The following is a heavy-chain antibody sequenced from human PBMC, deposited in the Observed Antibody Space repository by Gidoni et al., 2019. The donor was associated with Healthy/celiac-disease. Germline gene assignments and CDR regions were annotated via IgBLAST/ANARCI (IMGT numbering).Heavy chain of an antibody. Sequence: QVQLQQWCAGLLKPSETLSLTCAVYGGSFSGYYWSWIRQPPGKGLEWIGEINHSGSNNYNPSLKSRVTISVDTSKNQFALKLSAVTAADTAVYYCARGSKRGYSYGDFDYWGQGTLVTVSS. D-gene: IGHD5-18*01. V-gene: IGHV4-34*01. J-gene: IGHJ4*02. CDR1: GGSFSGYY. CDR3: ARGSKRGYSYGDFDY. CDR2: INHSGSN.